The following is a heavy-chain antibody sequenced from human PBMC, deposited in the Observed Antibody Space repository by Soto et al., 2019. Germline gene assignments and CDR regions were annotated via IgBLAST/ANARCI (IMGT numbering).Heavy chain of an antibody. J-gene: IGHJ4*02. D-gene: IGHD5-18*01. V-gene: IGHV3-21*01. CDR2: ISSGSTYI. CDR3: ARLDSYGLYFDY. Sequence: PGGSLSLSCAASGFTFSTYAMNWVRQAPGKGLEWVSSISSGSTYIFHADSMEGRFSISRDNAKNSLYLQMNGLRAEDTAVYYCARLDSYGLYFDYWGQGALVTVAS. CDR1: GFTFSTYA.